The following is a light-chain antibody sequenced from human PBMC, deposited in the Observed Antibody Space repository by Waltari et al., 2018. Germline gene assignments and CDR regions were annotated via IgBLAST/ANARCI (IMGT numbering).Light chain of an antibody. J-gene: IGLJ2*01. Sequence: QSALTQPASVSGSPGQSISISCPGSSTDLGSSTLVSWYQHHPDKAPKLLIYEGTERPSGISHRFSGSKSGNTASLTISTLQAEDEADYYCFSYADGRSLVFGGGTKVTVL. CDR3: FSYADGRSLV. CDR1: STDLGSSTL. V-gene: IGLV2-23*01. CDR2: EGT.